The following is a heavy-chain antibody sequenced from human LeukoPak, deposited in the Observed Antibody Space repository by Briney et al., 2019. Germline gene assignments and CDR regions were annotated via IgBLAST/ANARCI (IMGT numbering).Heavy chain of an antibody. Sequence: GGSLRLSCAASGFTFSSYAMSWVRQAPGKGLEWVSSISGGGDSPYYADSVKGRFTISRDNSKNMLYLQMNSLRAEDTAVYYCAKDLYTSRYACCFDYWGQGTLVTVSS. D-gene: IGHD6-13*01. V-gene: IGHV3-23*01. J-gene: IGHJ4*02. CDR3: AKDLYTSRYACCFDY. CDR1: GFTFSSYA. CDR2: ISGGGDSP.